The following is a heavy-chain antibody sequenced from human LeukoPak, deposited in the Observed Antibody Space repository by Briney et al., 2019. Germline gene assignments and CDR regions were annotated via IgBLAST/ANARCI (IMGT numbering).Heavy chain of an antibody. CDR2: IKQDGSEK. CDR3: ARVRQWLATDAFDI. V-gene: IGHV3-7*01. Sequence: GGSLRLSCAASGFTFSSYWMSWVRQAPGKGLEWVANIKQDGSEKYYVDSVKGRFTISRDNAKNSLYLQMNSLRAEDTAVYYCARVRQWLATDAFDIWGQGTMVTVSS. CDR1: GFTFSSYW. D-gene: IGHD6-19*01. J-gene: IGHJ3*02.